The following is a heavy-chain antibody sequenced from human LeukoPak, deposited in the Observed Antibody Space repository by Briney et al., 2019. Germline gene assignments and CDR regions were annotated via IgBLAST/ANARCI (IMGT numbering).Heavy chain of an antibody. D-gene: IGHD2-8*02. CDR3: DGAVGYDCADGVEGGDGFDI. CDR1: GFTFSSYS. CDR2: IYYSGST. V-gene: IGHV4-59*08. Sequence: PGGSLRLSCAASGFTFSSYSMNWVRQPPGKGLEWVGYIYYSGSTYYNPSLKGRFTISGDTSKNTFYLKLSTLTAEDTAVYYCDGAVGYDCADGVEGGDGFDIGCQGTIVTVSA. J-gene: IGHJ3*02.